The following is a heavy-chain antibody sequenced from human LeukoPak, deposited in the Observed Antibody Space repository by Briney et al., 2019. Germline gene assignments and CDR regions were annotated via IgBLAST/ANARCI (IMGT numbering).Heavy chain of an antibody. CDR2: FGARSTSI. D-gene: IGHD5-12*01. CDR3: ANDLTRAVYSAYDFVPNLGN. J-gene: IGHJ4*02. CDR1: GFTFSGYS. Sequence: GGSLRLSCTASGFTFSGYSMNWIRQAPGKGLEWVSSFGARSTSIYHAGSVKGRFAISRDNAKNSLYLQMNSLRAEDTAVYYCANDLTRAVYSAYDFVPNLGNWGQGTLVTVPS. V-gene: IGHV3-21*04.